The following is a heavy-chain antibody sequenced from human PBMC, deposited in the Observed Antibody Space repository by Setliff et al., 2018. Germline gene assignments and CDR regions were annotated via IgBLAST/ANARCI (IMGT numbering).Heavy chain of an antibody. Sequence: ASVKVSCKASGYTFTSYYMHWVRQAPGQGLEWMGIINPSGGSTSYAQKFQGRVTMTRDTSTSTVYMELSSLRSENTAVYYCARDEGSGWYVGYWGQGTLVTVSS. CDR1: GYTFTSYY. V-gene: IGHV1-46*01. J-gene: IGHJ4*02. CDR3: ARDEGSGWYVGY. D-gene: IGHD6-19*01. CDR2: INPSGGST.